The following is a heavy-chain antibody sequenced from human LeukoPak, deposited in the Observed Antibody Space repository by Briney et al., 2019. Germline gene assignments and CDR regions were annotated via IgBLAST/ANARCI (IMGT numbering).Heavy chain of an antibody. CDR2: IYYTGST. CDR1: GGSISSDGYY. CDR3: ARGTGGAAAADFDP. V-gene: IGHV4-31*03. Sequence: PSQTLSLTCTLSGGSISSDGYYWSWLRHHPGKGLEWFGFIYYTGSTYYNPSLKSRATISVDTSKNHFSLKLTSVTAADTAVYYCARGTGGAAAADFDPWGQGTLVTVSS. D-gene: IGHD6-13*01. J-gene: IGHJ5*02.